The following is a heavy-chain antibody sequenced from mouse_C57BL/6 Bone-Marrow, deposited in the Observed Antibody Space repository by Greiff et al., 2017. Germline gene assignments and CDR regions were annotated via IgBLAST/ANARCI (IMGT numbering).Heavy chain of an antibody. CDR2: IYPRDGST. CDR1: GYTFTSYD. CDR3: ATRGPRHY. V-gene: IGHV1-85*01. Sequence: VQLVESGPELVKPGASVKLSCKASGYTFTSYDINWVKQRPGQGLEWIGWIYPRDGSTKYNEKFKGKATLTVDTSSSTAYMGLHSLTSEDSAVYFCATRGPRHYWGQGTTLTVSS. J-gene: IGHJ2*01.